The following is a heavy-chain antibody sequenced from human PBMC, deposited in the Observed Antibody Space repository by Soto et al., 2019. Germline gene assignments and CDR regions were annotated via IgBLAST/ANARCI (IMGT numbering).Heavy chain of an antibody. V-gene: IGHV1-69*13. D-gene: IGHD2-15*01. CDR1: GGTFSSYA. Sequence: GASVKVSCKASGGTFSSYAISWVRQAPGQGLELMGGIIPIFGTANYAQKFQGRVTITADDSTSTAYMELSSLRSEDTAVYYCARESRYCSGGSCYFLPGIDYWGQGTLVTVSS. CDR3: ARESRYCSGGSCYFLPGIDY. CDR2: IIPIFGTA. J-gene: IGHJ4*02.